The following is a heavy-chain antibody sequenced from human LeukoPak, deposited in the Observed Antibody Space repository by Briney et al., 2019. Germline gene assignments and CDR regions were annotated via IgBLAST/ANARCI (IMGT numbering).Heavy chain of an antibody. CDR3: TKGRSNHY. CDR2: INQGGSES. Sequence: PGRPLRLSCAASGFTFSDFCMGWVRQAPQKGMEWVANINQGGSESYYVDSVKGRFTISRDNAKKSLFLQMNSLRAEDTAVYYCTKGRSNHYWGQGTLVTVST. CDR1: GFTFSDFC. D-gene: IGHD4-11*01. J-gene: IGHJ4*02. V-gene: IGHV3-7*01.